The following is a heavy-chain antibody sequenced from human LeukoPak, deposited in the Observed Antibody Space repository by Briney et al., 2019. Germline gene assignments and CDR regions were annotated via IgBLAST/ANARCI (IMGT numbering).Heavy chain of an antibody. D-gene: IGHD6-19*01. CDR3: AKDTNRYSSGWYDY. Sequence: PGRSLRLSCAASGFTFSSYGMHWVRQAPGKGLEWVAVISYGGSNKYYADSVKGRFTISRDNSKNTLYLQMNSLRAEDTAVYYCAKDTNRYSSGWYDYWGQGTLVTVSS. CDR1: GFTFSSYG. CDR2: ISYGGSNK. J-gene: IGHJ4*02. V-gene: IGHV3-30*18.